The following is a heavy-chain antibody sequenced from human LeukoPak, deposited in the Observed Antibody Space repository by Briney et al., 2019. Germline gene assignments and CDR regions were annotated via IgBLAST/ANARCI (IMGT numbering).Heavy chain of an antibody. CDR1: GFTFSSYA. D-gene: IGHD3-22*01. CDR3: AKVLDGTGYWNYYFDS. CDR2: ISGSGEST. J-gene: IGHJ4*02. V-gene: IGHV3-23*01. Sequence: GGSLRLSCAASGFTFSSYALSWVRQAPGKGLEWVSGISGSGESTYYADSVKGRFTISRDNSKNTLYLQMNSLRAEDTAVYYCAKVLDGTGYWNYYFDSWGQGTLVTVSS.